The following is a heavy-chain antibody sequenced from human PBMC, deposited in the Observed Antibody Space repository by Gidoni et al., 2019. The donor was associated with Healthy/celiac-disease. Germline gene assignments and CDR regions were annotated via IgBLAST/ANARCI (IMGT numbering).Heavy chain of an antibody. J-gene: IGHJ4*02. D-gene: IGHD3-9*01. CDR1: GYTFTRYA. Sequence: QVQLVQSGSELQKPGASVKVSCKASGYTFTRYAMNWVRQAPGQGLEWMGWINTNTGNPTYAQGFTGRFVFSLDTSVSTAYLQISSLEAEDTAVYYCARLGVMDILTGYSLADYWGQGTLVTVSS. V-gene: IGHV7-4-1*02. CDR3: ARLGVMDILTGYSLADY. CDR2: INTNTGNP.